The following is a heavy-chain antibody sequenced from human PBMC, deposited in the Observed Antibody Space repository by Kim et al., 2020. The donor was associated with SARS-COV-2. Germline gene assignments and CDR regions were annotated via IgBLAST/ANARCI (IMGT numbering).Heavy chain of an antibody. CDR2: IRSKAYGGTT. D-gene: IGHD3-22*01. CDR1: GFTFGDYA. CDR3: TREGQGITMIVRGRAFET. J-gene: IGHJ3*02. Sequence: GGSLRLSCTASGFTFGDYAMSWVRQAPGKGLEWVGFIRSKAYGGTTEYAASVKGRFTISRDDSKSIAYLQMNSLKTEDTAVYYCTREGQGITMIVRGRAFETWGQGTMVTVSS. V-gene: IGHV3-49*04.